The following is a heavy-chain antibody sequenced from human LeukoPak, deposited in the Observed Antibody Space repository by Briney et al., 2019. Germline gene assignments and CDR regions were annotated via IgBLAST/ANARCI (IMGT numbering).Heavy chain of an antibody. D-gene: IGHD4-17*01. V-gene: IGHV4-34*01. Sequence: SETLCLTCAVYGGSFSAYYWSRIRQPPGKGLEWIGEINHSGSTNYNPSLKSRVTISGDTSKNQFSLKLSSVTAADTAVYYCARTKSYGDQYYFDYWGQGTLVTASS. CDR2: INHSGST. J-gene: IGHJ4*02. CDR3: ARTKSYGDQYYFDY. CDR1: GGSFSAYY.